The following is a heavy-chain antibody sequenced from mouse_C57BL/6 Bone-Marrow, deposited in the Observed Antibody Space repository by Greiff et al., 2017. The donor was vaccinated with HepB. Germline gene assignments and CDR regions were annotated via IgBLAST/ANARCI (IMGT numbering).Heavy chain of an antibody. V-gene: IGHV1-82*01. CDR2: IYPGDGDT. CDR3: ARRADPDRSFDY. J-gene: IGHJ2*01. Sequence: QVQLQQSGPELVKPGASVKISCKASGYAFSSSWMNWVKQRPGKGLEWIGRIYPGDGDTNYNGKFKGKATLTADKSSSTAYMQLSSLTSEDSEVYFCARRADPDRSFDYWGQGTTLTVSS. D-gene: IGHD3-3*01. CDR1: GYAFSSSW.